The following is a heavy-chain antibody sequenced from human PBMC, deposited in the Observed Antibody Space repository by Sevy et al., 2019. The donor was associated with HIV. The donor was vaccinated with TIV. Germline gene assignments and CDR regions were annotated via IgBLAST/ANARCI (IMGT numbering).Heavy chain of an antibody. CDR1: GFTFSSYS. CDR2: ISSSSSYI. V-gene: IGHV3-21*01. Sequence: GGSLRLSCAASGFTFSSYSMNWVRQAPGKGLEWVSSISSSSSYIYYADSVKGRFTISRDNAKNSLYLHMNSLRAEDTAVYYCAVGAPSVFDYWGQGTLVTVSS. CDR3: AVGAPSVFDY. D-gene: IGHD1-26*01. J-gene: IGHJ4*02.